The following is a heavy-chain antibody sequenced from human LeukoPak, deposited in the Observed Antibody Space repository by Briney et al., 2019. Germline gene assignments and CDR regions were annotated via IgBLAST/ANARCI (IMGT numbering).Heavy chain of an antibody. Sequence: GGSLRLSCAASGLTFSNYWMTWVRQAPGKGLEWVANIKEDGSEKYYVDSVKGRFTISRDNAKKSLYLEMNSLRAEDTAVYYCARDDEITFGTVKWGQGTLVTVSS. CDR1: GLTFSNYW. J-gene: IGHJ4*02. CDR3: ARDDEITFGTVK. V-gene: IGHV3-7*01. D-gene: IGHD3-16*01. CDR2: IKEDGSEK.